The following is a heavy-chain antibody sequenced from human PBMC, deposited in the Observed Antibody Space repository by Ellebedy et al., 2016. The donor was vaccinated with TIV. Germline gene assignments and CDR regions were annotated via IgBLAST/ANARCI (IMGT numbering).Heavy chain of an antibody. J-gene: IGHJ4*02. V-gene: IGHV3-30-3*01. Sequence: GESLKISCAASGFTFNSYAMHWVRQAPGKGLEWVAVISYDGNSKYYADSVKGRFTISRDNSMTTLYLGMNSLRAEDTAVYYCARDLDKSSGWYGGAAYWGQGTLVTVSS. CDR2: ISYDGNSK. CDR1: GFTFNSYA. CDR3: ARDLDKSSGWYGGAAY. D-gene: IGHD6-19*01.